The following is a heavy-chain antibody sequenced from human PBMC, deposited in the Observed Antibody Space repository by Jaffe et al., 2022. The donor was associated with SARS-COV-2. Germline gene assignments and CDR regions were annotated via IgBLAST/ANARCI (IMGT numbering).Heavy chain of an antibody. Sequence: EVQLVESGGGLIQPGGSLRLSCAASGFTVSSNYMSWVRQAPGKGLEWVSVIYSGGSTYYADSVKGRFTISRDNSKNTLYLQMNSLRAEDTAVYYCASSLIYGDDTYYYGMDVWGQGTTVTVSS. CDR1: GFTVSSNY. J-gene: IGHJ6*02. V-gene: IGHV3-53*01. CDR3: ASSLIYGDDTYYYGMDV. D-gene: IGHD4-17*01. CDR2: IYSGGST.